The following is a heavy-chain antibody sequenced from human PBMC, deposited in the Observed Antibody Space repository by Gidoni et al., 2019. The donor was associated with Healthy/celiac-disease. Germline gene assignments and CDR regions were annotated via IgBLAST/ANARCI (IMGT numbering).Heavy chain of an antibody. D-gene: IGHD6-13*01. CDR1: GGSVSRGSYY. CDR2: IYYSVSI. J-gene: IGHJ6*02. CDR3: ARDRLAAGRNYGMDV. Sequence: QVQLQESGPGLVKPSETLSRTCTFSGGSVSRGSYYWSWIRQPPGKGLAWIGYIYYSVSINYNPSLKRRVTISVDTSKNQFSLKLSSVTAADTAVYYCARDRLAAGRNYGMDVWGQGTTVTVSS. V-gene: IGHV4-61*01.